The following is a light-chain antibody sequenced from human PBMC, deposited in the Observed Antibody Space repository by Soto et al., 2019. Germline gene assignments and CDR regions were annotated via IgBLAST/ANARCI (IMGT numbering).Light chain of an antibody. Sequence: QAVVTQPASVSGSPGQSIIISCTGTSSDVGSYNFVSWYQQHPGKAPKLMIYEVSKRPSGVSNRFSGSKSGNTASLTISGLQPEDEADYYCCSYAGNSGVFGRGTKVTVL. CDR2: EVS. CDR3: CSYAGNSGV. J-gene: IGLJ6*01. CDR1: SSDVGSYNF. V-gene: IGLV2-23*02.